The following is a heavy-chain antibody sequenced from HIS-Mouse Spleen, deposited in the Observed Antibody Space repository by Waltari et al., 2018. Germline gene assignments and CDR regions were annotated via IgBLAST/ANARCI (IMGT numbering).Heavy chain of an antibody. V-gene: IGHV4-34*01. CDR3: ASPLANWGRRSRAFDI. D-gene: IGHD7-27*01. CDR1: GGSFSGYY. J-gene: IGHJ3*02. CDR2: INHSGST. Sequence: QVQLQQWGAGLLKPSETLSLTCAVYGGSFSGYYWSWLRQPPGKGLEWIGEINHSGSTNYNPSLKSLVTISVDTSKNQFSLKLSSVTAADTAVYYCASPLANWGRRSRAFDIWGQGTMVTVSS.